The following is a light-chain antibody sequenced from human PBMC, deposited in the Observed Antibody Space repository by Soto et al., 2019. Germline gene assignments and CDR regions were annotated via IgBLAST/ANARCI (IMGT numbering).Light chain of an antibody. CDR1: QSFSSW. V-gene: IGKV1-5*01. J-gene: IGKJ2*01. CDR2: DAS. CDR3: QPQGT. Sequence: DIQMTQSPSTLSASVGDRVTIPCRDSQSFSSWLAWYPQKPGKAPKLLFYDASSLESGVRARFSGTGSTIKITRIESDDLADYFAMHDFQPQGTFGQGTKLEIK.